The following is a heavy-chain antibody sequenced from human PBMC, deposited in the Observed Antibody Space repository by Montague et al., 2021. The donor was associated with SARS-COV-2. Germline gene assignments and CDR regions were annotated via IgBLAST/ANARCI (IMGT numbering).Heavy chain of an antibody. CDR2: TYYRSKWYN. J-gene: IGHJ5*02. D-gene: IGHD2-8*01. V-gene: IGHV6-1*01. Sequence: CAISGDSVSSNSAAWNCVRQSPSRGLEWLGRTYYRSKWYNDYAVSVKSRITINPDTSKNQFSLQLNSVTPEDTAVYYCARDDPYCTNGVCYTGNWFGPWGQGTLVTVSS. CDR3: ARDDPYCTNGVCYTGNWFGP. CDR1: GDSVSSNSAA.